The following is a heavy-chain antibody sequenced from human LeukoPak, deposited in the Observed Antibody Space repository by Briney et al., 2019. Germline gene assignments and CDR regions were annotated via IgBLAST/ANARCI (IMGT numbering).Heavy chain of an antibody. CDR1: GFTFSSYA. CDR3: AKGQTWASVYFDS. J-gene: IGHJ4*02. Sequence: HAGGSLRLSCAASGFTFSSYAMSWVRQAPGKGLEYISAISSSGDDTLYADSVKGRFTISRDNFKNTLYLQMNSLRAEDTAVYYCAKGQTWASVYFDSCGQGTLVTVSS. V-gene: IGHV3-23*01. D-gene: IGHD7-27*01. CDR2: ISSSGDDT.